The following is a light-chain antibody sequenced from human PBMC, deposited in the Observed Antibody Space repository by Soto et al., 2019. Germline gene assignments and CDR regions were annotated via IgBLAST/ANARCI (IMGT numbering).Light chain of an antibody. CDR2: DAS. CDR1: QSIRGW. J-gene: IGKJ4*01. CDR3: QQLNSYPLT. V-gene: IGKV1-5*01. Sequence: DIQMTQSPSTLSASVGDRVIITCRASQSIRGWLAWYQQKPGKAPDLLIFDASTLKRGVPSRFRGSGSGTEFTLTITSLQPDDFATYYCQQLNSYPLTFGGGTKVEIK.